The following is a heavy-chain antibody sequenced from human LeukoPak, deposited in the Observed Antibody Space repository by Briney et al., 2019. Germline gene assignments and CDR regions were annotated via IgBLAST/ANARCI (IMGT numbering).Heavy chain of an antibody. Sequence: PGGSLLLSCDGSSSIFDSYAMTWVRPAPGKGREWVSSINGGGDITYYAESVKGRFTVSRDNSKNTLFLQMNSLRAEDTAVFYCAKRYGDSTGWFFDFWGQGSLVTVSS. J-gene: IGHJ4*02. D-gene: IGHD6-13*01. CDR2: INGGGDIT. CDR3: AKRYGDSTGWFFDF. V-gene: IGHV3-23*01. CDR1: SSIFDSYA.